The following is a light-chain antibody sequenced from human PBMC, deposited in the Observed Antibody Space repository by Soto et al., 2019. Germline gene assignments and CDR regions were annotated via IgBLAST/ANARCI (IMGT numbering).Light chain of an antibody. CDR1: SSNIGAGYD. J-gene: IGLJ3*02. Sequence: QAVVTQPPSVSGAXXXRXTXSCTGSSSNIGAGYDVHWYQQLPGTAPKLLIYGNSNRPSGVPDRFSGSKSGTSASLAITGLQAEDEADYYCQSYDSSLSGSVFGGGTKLTVL. CDR3: QSYDSSLSGSV. CDR2: GNS. V-gene: IGLV1-40*01.